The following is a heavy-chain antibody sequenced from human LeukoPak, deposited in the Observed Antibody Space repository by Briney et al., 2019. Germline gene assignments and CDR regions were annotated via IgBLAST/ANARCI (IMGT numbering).Heavy chain of an antibody. CDR1: GGSISSSSYY. Sequence: SETLSLTCTVSGGSISSSSYYWGWIRQPPGKGLEWIGSIYYSGSTYYNPSLKSRVTISVDTSKNQFSLKLSSVTAADTAVYYCARGGSEFGEYIFDYWGQGTLVTVSS. CDR3: ARGGSEFGEYIFDY. V-gene: IGHV4-39*07. CDR2: IYYSGST. J-gene: IGHJ4*02. D-gene: IGHD3-10*01.